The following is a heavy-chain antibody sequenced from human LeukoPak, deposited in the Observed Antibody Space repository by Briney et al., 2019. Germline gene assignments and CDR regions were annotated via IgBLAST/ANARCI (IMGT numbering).Heavy chain of an antibody. D-gene: IGHD6-19*01. CDR2: INGDGSST. V-gene: IGHV3-74*01. J-gene: IGHJ4*02. CDR3: ARDRPSGWYLQYYFNY. Sequence: GGSLRLSCAASGFTFSSYWMHWVRQVPGKGLVWVSRINGDGSSTSYADSVKGRFTVSRDNAKNSLYLQMNSLRAEDTAVYYCARDRPSGWYLQYYFNYWGQGNLVTVSS. CDR1: GFTFSSYW.